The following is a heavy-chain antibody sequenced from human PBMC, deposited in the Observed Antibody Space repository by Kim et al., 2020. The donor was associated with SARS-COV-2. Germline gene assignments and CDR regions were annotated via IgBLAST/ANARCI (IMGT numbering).Heavy chain of an antibody. CDR1: GFTVSNNY. J-gene: IGHJ4*02. CDR3: ARSSGSYSFWDY. Sequence: GGSLRLSCAASGFTVSNNYMSWVRLARGKGLEWVSVIQSGGSTYYADPVKGRFIISRDNSKNTLYLQMNSLRAEDTAVYYCARSSGSYSFWDYWGQGTLVTVSS. V-gene: IGHV3-53*01. D-gene: IGHD1-26*01. CDR2: IQSGGST.